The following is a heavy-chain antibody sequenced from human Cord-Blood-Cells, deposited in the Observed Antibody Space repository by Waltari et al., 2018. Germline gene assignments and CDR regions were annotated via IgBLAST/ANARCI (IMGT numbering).Heavy chain of an antibody. CDR3: ARARRDGYNPFDY. CDR2: IYYSGST. CDR1: GRTISSRGSL. D-gene: IGHD5-12*01. Sequence: AQLQEPGPGLVKPSRTLSLTCTVPGRTISSRGSLWCGIRQHPGKGLEWIGYIYYSGSTYYNPSLKSRVTISVDTSKNQFSLKLSSVTAADTAVYYCARARRDGYNPFDYWGQGTLVTVSS. V-gene: IGHV4-31*02. J-gene: IGHJ4*02.